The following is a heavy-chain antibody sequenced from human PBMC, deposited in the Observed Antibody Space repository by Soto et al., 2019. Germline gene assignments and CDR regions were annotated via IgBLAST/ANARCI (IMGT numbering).Heavy chain of an antibody. CDR1: GGSISSYY. CDR3: ARAYYGDYPYFDY. Sequence: SETLSLTCTVSGGSISSYYWSWIRQPPGKGLEWIGSIYYSGSTNYNPSLKSRVTISIDTSKNQFSLKLSSVTAADTAVYFCARAYYGDYPYFDYWGQGTLVTVSS. V-gene: IGHV4-59*01. J-gene: IGHJ4*02. D-gene: IGHD4-17*01. CDR2: IYYSGST.